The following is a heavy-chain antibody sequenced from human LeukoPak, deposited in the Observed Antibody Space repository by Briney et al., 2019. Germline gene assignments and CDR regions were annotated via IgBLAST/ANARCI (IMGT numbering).Heavy chain of an antibody. CDR1: GYSFIGYW. V-gene: IGHV5-51*01. D-gene: IGHD2-21*02. CDR3: ARNFEYCGGDCYDY. CDR2: IFPGDSDT. Sequence: GESLKISCQGSGYSFIGYWIGWVRQMPGKGLEWIGIIFPGDSDTRYSPSFQGQVTISADKSIGTAYLQWSSLKASDTATYYCARNFEYCGGDCYDYWGQGTLVSVSS. J-gene: IGHJ4*02.